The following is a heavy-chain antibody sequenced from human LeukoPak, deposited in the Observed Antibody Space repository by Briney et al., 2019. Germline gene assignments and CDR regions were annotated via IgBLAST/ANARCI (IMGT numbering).Heavy chain of an antibody. CDR1: GCSFSNYG. CDR2: IWHDGSHA. CDR3: AKDNDAYGDSYFDS. D-gene: IGHD4-17*01. J-gene: IGHJ4*02. V-gene: IGHV3-33*06. Sequence: AGSLRLSCAASGCSFSNYGFHWVCQTPAKGLEWVAVIWHDGSHAYYSDSVKGRFTISRDNAKNTVYLQMDSLRVEDTAIYYCAKDNDAYGDSYFDSWGQGTLVTVSS.